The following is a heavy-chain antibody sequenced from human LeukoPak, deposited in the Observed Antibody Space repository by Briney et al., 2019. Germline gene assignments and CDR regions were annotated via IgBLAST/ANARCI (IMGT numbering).Heavy chain of an antibody. CDR2: ISAYNGNT. J-gene: IGHJ4*02. V-gene: IGHV1-18*01. CDR3: ARGADTGYSSGWLSTEGYYFDY. CDR1: GYTFTSYG. Sequence: ASVKVSCKASGYTFTSYGISWVRQAPGQGLEWMGWISAYNGNTNYAQKLQGRVTMTTDTSTSTAYMELRSLRSDDTAVYYCARGADTGYSSGWLSTEGYYFDYWGQGTLVTVSS. D-gene: IGHD6-19*01.